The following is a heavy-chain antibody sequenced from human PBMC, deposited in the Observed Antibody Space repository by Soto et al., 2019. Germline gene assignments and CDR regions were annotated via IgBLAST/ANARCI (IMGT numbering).Heavy chain of an antibody. CDR2: MNPNSGNT. CDR3: ARKLYDFWSGYWPKYFQH. D-gene: IGHD3-3*01. V-gene: IGHV1-8*01. Sequence: ASVKVSCKASGYTFTSYDINWVRQATGQGLEWMGWMNPNSGNTGYAQKFQGRVTMTRNTSISTAYMELNSLRAEDTAVYYCARKLYDFWSGYWPKYFQHWGQGTLVTVSS. J-gene: IGHJ1*01. CDR1: GYTFTSYD.